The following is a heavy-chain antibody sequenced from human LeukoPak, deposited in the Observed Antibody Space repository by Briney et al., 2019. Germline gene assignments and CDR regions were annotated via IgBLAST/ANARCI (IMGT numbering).Heavy chain of an antibody. CDR1: GFTVSSNY. V-gene: IGHV3-66*01. J-gene: IGHJ4*02. D-gene: IGHD2/OR15-2a*01. CDR3: VRGNRGPDY. Sequence: GGSLRLSCAASGFTVSSNYMSWVRQAPGKGLEWVSVIYSGGSTYYADSVKDRFTISRDNAKNTLNLQMNSLRAEDTAVYYCVRGNRGPDYWGQGTLVTVSS. CDR2: IYSGGST.